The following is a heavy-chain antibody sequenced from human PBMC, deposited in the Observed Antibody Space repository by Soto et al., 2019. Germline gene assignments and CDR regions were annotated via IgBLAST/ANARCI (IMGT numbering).Heavy chain of an antibody. D-gene: IGHD6-19*01. CDR1: GGSISSYY. Sequence: QVQLQESGPGLVKPSETLSLTCTVSGGSISSYYWSWIRQPPGKGLEWIGYIYYSGSTNYNPSLKSRVTISVDTSKNQFSLKLSSVTAADTAVYYCARESSGWYYYWGQGTLVTVSS. CDR3: ARESSGWYYY. J-gene: IGHJ4*02. CDR2: IYYSGST. V-gene: IGHV4-59*01.